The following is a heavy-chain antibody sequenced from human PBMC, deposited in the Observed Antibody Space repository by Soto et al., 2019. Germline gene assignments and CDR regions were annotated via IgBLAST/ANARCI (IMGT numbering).Heavy chain of an antibody. J-gene: IGHJ4*02. V-gene: IGHV3-74*01. CDR3: ARVGSTSWY. Sequence: EVQLVESGGGLVQPGGSLRLSCAASGFTFSSYWMLWVRQPPGKGLVWVSRIDGAGRSTNYADSVKGRFTISRDNAKNTLYLQMNSLRAEDTAVYYCARVGSTSWYWGQGTLVTVSS. CDR1: GFTFSSYW. CDR2: IDGAGRST. D-gene: IGHD6-6*01.